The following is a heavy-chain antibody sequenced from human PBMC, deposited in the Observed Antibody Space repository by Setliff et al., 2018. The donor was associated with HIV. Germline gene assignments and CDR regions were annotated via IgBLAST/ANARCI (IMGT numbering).Heavy chain of an antibody. V-gene: IGHV4-31*03. Sequence: SETLSLTCTVSGGSISSGTYYWSWIRQHPGKGLEWIGYIYYSGSTYYNPSLKSRVTISVDTSRNQFSLKLSSVTAADTAVYYCARERSEYYNLPGYFDHWGQGTPVTVSS. CDR1: GGSISSGTYY. J-gene: IGHJ4*02. CDR2: IYYSGST. CDR3: ARERSEYYNLPGYFDH. D-gene: IGHD3-3*01.